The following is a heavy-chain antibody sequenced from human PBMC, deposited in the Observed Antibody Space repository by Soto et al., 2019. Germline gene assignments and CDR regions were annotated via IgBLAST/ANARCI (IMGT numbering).Heavy chain of an antibody. CDR3: AKRIAVAGSTYY. V-gene: IGHV3-23*01. CDR2: ISGSGGST. J-gene: IGHJ4*02. D-gene: IGHD6-19*01. CDR1: GFTFSSDA. Sequence: AGGDLRLSCAASGFTFSSDAMSWGRQAPGKGLEWVSAISGSGGSTYYADSVKGRFTISRDNSKNTLYLQMNSLRAEDTAVYYCAKRIAVAGSTYYCGQGPLVTASS.